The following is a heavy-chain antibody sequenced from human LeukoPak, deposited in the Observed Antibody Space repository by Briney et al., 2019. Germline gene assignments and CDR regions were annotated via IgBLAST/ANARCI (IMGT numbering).Heavy chain of an antibody. Sequence: GGSLRLSCAASGFTFSSYEMNWVRQAPGKGLEWVSYMSSSGSHKYYADSVRGRFTISRDNAKNSLYLQMNSLRADDTAVYYCARDWRAHLLRHVEWPSKRTVGHDCFDLWGQGTRVFVSS. V-gene: IGHV3-48*03. CDR3: ARDWRAHLLRHVEWPSKRTVGHDCFDL. CDR2: MSSSGSHK. CDR1: GFTFSSYE. D-gene: IGHD1-26*01. J-gene: IGHJ3*01.